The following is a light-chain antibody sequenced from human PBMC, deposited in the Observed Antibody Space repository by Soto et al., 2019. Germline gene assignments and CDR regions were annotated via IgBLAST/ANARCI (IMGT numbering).Light chain of an antibody. V-gene: IGKV3-11*01. CDR3: RQRSNWLLT. CDR2: DAS. Sequence: EIVLTQSPATLSFSPVEIATLSCRASQSASSSLAWYHPNPRQAPRLLIYDASNRAPGIPARFSGSGSGTDFTLNISSLEPEDFAVYYCRQRSNWLLTFGQGTRLEIK. CDR1: QSASSS. J-gene: IGKJ5*01.